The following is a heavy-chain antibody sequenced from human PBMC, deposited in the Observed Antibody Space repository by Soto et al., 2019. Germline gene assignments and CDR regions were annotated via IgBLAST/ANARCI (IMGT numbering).Heavy chain of an antibody. J-gene: IGHJ4*01. CDR2: IKSKTDGGTT. V-gene: IGHV3-15*07. D-gene: IGHD3-22*01. CDR3: TTDSYSTIILVRFDY. CDR1: GFTFSNAW. Sequence: GGSLRLSCVASGFTFSNAWINWVRQAPGKGLEWVGRIKSKTDGGTTDYAEPVKGRFAISRDDSNNMVYLQMNSLKIEDTAVYYCTTDSYSTIILVRFDYCGHGTLVTGSS.